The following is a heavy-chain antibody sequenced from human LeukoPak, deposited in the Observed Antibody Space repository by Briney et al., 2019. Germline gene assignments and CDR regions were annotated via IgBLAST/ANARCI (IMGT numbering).Heavy chain of an antibody. J-gene: IGHJ4*02. D-gene: IGHD6-13*01. CDR2: ISSAGTT. CDR3: ARDLEAAKTYYFDY. CDR1: GFTVSSSY. V-gene: IGHV3-66*01. Sequence: PAGSLTLSCAASGFTVSSSYMRWVRQAPGKGLEWVSIISSAGTTYYADSVKGRFTISRDDSKNTVYLQVNSLRDEDTAVYYCARDLEAAKTYYFDYWGEGTMVTVSS.